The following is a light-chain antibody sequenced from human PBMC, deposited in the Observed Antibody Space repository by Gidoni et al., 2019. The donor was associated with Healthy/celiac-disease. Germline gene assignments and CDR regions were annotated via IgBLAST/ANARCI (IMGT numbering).Light chain of an antibody. J-gene: IGKJ2*01. Sequence: DIVMTQSPPSIPVTPGEPASISSRSIQSLLHSNGYNYLDGYLQKPVQSPQLLIYLGSTRASGVLDRFSGSGSGTDFTLKISRVEDADVGVYYCMQALQTPMYTFGQGTKLEIK. CDR1: QSLLHSNGYNY. CDR2: LGS. CDR3: MQALQTPMYT. V-gene: IGKV2-28*01.